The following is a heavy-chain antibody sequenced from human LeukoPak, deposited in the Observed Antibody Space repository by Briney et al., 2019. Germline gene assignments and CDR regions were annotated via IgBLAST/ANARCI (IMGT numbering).Heavy chain of an antibody. CDR1: GFTFSDYY. V-gene: IGHV3-11*04. D-gene: IGHD3-3*01. CDR2: ISSSGSTI. CDR3: ARAAYDFWSGYDGYYYYMDV. J-gene: IGHJ6*03. Sequence: GGSLRLSCAASGFTFSDYYMSWIRQAPGEGLEGVSYISSSGSTIYYADSVKGRFTISRDNAKNALYMQMNSLRAEDTAVYYCARAAYDFWSGYDGYYYYMDVWGKGTTVTVSS.